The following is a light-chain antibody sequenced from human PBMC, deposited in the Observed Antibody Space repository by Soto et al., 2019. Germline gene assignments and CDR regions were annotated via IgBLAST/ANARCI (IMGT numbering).Light chain of an antibody. Sequence: DIQMTQSPSTLSASVGDRVTITCRASQSINSWLAWYQQKPGKAPRLLIYRASSLEGGVPSRFSGSGSGAEFTHTISSLQPDDFATYYCQHYDSYSGTFGPGTKVDIK. CDR2: RAS. CDR1: QSINSW. J-gene: IGKJ3*01. V-gene: IGKV1-5*03. CDR3: QHYDSYSGT.